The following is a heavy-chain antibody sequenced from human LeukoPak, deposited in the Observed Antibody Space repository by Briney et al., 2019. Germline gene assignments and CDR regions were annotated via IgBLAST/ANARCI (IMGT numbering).Heavy chain of an antibody. V-gene: IGHV3-48*02. J-gene: IGHJ4*02. Sequence: GGSLRLSCAASGFTFSNYIMNWVRQAPGKGLEWLSYISSSSRPIYYADSVKGRFTISRDNAKNSLYLQMNSLRDEDTGVYYCARVNWNDVGSFDYWGQGTLLPVFS. CDR1: GFTFSNYI. CDR3: ARVNWNDVGSFDY. CDR2: ISSSSRPI. D-gene: IGHD1-20*01.